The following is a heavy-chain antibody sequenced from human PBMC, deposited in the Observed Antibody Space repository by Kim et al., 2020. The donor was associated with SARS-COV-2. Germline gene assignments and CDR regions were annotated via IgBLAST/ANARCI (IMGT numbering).Heavy chain of an antibody. D-gene: IGHD6-6*01. Sequence: GGSLRLSCAASGFTFSSYGMHWVRQAPGKGLEWVAVIWYDGSNKYYADSVKGRFTISRDNSKNTLYLQMNSLRAEDTAVYYCARPSIAARPAKYRVLYYGMDVWGQGTTVTVSS. CDR2: IWYDGSNK. J-gene: IGHJ6*02. CDR1: GFTFSSYG. V-gene: IGHV3-33*01. CDR3: ARPSIAARPAKYRVLYYGMDV.